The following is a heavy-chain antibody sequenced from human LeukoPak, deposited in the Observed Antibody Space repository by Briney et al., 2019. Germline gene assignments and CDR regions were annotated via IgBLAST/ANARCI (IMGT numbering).Heavy chain of an antibody. D-gene: IGHD3-10*01. V-gene: IGHV4-30-4*01. CDR2: IYYSGST. CDR3: ATGRPFGELSNFDY. J-gene: IGHJ4*02. CDR1: GGSLSSGDYY. Sequence: PSQTLSLTCTVSGGSLSSGDYYWSWLRQPPGKGLEWIGYIYYSGSTYYNPSLKSRVTISVDTSKNQFSLKLSSVTAADTAVYYCATGRPFGELSNFDYWGQGTLVTVSS.